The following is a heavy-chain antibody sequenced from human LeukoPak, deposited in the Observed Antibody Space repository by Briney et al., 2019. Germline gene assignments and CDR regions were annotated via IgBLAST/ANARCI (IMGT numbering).Heavy chain of an antibody. V-gene: IGHV1-46*01. CDR3: ATAGPGYYDFWSGYVFDY. D-gene: IGHD3-3*01. CDR1: GYTFTSNY. J-gene: IGHJ4*02. Sequence: ASVKVSCKASGYTFTSNYIHWVRQAPGQGPEWMGMIYPRDGSTSYAQKFQGRVTMTEDTSTDTAYMELSSLRSEDTAVYYCATAGPGYYDFWSGYVFDYWGQGTLVTVSS. CDR2: IYPRDGST.